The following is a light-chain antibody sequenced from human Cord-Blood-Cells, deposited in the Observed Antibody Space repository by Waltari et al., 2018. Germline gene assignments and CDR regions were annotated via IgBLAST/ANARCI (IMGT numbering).Light chain of an antibody. V-gene: IGLV2-11*01. CDR2: DVS. CDR1: SSDVGGYNY. CDR3: CSYAGSYTLV. J-gene: IGLJ2*01. Sequence: QSALTQPRSVSGSPGQSVTISCTGTSSDVGGYNYVSWYQQHPGKAPKLMIYDVSKRPSGVPDRSSRSKSGNTASLTISGLQAEDEADYYCCSYAGSYTLVFGGGTKLTVL.